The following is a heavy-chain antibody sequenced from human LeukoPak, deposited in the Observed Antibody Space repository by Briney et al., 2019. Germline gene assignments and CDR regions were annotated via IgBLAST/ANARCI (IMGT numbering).Heavy chain of an antibody. CDR3: ARVASSGYLHGVDAFDI. J-gene: IGHJ3*02. CDR2: INPNSGGT. D-gene: IGHD3-22*01. CDR1: GYTFTGYY. Sequence: ASVKVSCKASGYTFTGYYMHWVRQAPGQGLEWMGWINPNSGGTNYAQKFQGRVTMTRDTSISTAYMELSRLRSDDTAVYYCARVASSGYLHGVDAFDIWGQGTMVTVSS. V-gene: IGHV1-2*02.